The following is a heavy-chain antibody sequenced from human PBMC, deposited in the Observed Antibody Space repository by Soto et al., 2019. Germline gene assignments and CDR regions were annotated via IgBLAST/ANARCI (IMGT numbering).Heavy chain of an antibody. CDR2: ISWNGASI. CDR1: GFTFDDYA. J-gene: IGHJ4*02. CDR3: ANLPLYGSGFDC. D-gene: IGHD3-10*01. Sequence: EVQLVESGGGLVQPGRSLRLSCAASGFTFDDYAILWVRQAPGRGLEWVAGISWNGASIGYADSVKGRFTISRDNAKNSLHLQMNSLRSEDTALYYCANLPLYGSGFDCWGQGTLVTVSS. V-gene: IGHV3-9*01.